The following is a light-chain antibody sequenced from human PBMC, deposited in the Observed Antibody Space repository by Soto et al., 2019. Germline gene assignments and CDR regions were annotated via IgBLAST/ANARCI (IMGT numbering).Light chain of an antibody. CDR2: SAF. CDR1: QGIRND. V-gene: IGKV1-6*01. J-gene: IGKJ5*01. Sequence: AVQMTQSPSSPSAFLGDRVTITCRASQGIRNDLGWYQQKPGKAPRLLVYSAFRIQSGVPSRFNASGSGTDFTLSISSLQPEDFSTYYCQQGSTTPITFGLGTRLEV. CDR3: QQGSTTPIT.